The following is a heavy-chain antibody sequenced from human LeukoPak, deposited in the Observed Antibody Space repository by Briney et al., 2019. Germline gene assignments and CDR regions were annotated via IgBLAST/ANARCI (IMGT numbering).Heavy chain of an antibody. Sequence: GRALRLSRAASGFTFSSYGMQWVRQASGKGLEWVGVISNDGSNKYYADSVKGRFTISRDNSKNTLYPQMDSLRAEDTAVYYCAKVDIVATIDAGRLIDYWGQGTLVTVSS. CDR3: AKVDIVATIDAGRLIDY. J-gene: IGHJ4*02. D-gene: IGHD5-12*01. V-gene: IGHV3-30*18. CDR2: ISNDGSNK. CDR1: GFTFSSYG.